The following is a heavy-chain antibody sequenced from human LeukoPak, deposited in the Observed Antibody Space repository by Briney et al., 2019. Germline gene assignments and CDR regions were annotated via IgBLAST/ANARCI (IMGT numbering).Heavy chain of an antibody. J-gene: IGHJ4*02. CDR3: ASFSSGLVGATPFDY. Sequence: GRSLRLSCAASGFTFSSYAMHWVRQAPGKGLEWVSSISSSSSYIYYADSVKGRFTISRDNAKNSLYLQMNSLRAEDTAVYYCASFSSGLVGATPFDYWGQGTLVTVSS. V-gene: IGHV3-21*01. CDR2: ISSSSSYI. D-gene: IGHD1-26*01. CDR1: GFTFSSYA.